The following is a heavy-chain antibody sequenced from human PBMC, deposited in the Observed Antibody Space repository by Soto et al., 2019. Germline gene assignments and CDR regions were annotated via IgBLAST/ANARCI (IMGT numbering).Heavy chain of an antibody. CDR3: ATDLIRDTAMVINDY. CDR2: FDPEDGET. V-gene: IGHV1-24*01. D-gene: IGHD5-18*01. J-gene: IGHJ4*02. Sequence: ASVEVSCKVSGYTLTELSMHWVRQAPGKGLEWMGGFDPEDGETIYAQKFQDRVTMTEDTSTDTAYMELSSLRSEDTAVYYCATDLIRDTAMVINDYWGQGTLVTVSS. CDR1: GYTLTELS.